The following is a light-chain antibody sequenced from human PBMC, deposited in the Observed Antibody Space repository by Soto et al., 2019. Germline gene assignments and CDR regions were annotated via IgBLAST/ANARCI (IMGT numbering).Light chain of an antibody. Sequence: QSVLTQPPSASGSPGQTVTISCTGTSSDVGGYDYVSWYQQHPGEAPKLIIYEVTKRPSGVPDRFSGAMSGNTACLTVSGLQAEDEADYHCASYAGGKNFYVFGTGTKLTVL. CDR2: EVT. J-gene: IGLJ1*01. V-gene: IGLV2-8*01. CDR3: ASYAGGKNFYV. CDR1: SSDVGGYDY.